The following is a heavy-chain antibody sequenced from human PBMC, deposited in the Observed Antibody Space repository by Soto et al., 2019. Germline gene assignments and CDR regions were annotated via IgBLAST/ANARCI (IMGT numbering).Heavy chain of an antibody. CDR1: GFTFSNFV. J-gene: IGHJ4*02. V-gene: IGHV3-30-3*01. Sequence: QVQLVESGGGVVQPGRSLRVSCSASGFTFSNFVMHWVRQGPGKGLEWVAVISYDGSQKHYADSVKGRFTISRDNSNKTLFLQKNSLRAEDTAVYYCAAMHYNFWSGSVDYWGQGIQVTVSS. CDR2: ISYDGSQK. CDR3: AAMHYNFWSGSVDY. D-gene: IGHD3-3*01.